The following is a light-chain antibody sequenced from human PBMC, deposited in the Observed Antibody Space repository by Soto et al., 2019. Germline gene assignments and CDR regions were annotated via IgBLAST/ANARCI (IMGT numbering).Light chain of an antibody. CDR1: QSISSY. J-gene: IGKJ4*01. Sequence: DIQMTQSPSSLSASVGDRVTITCRASQSISSYFNWYQQKPGEALKLLIYAASSLQGGVPSRFSGSRSATDFTLTISSLQPEDFATYYCQQSYSTPLTCGGGTKVEIK. CDR3: QQSYSTPLT. CDR2: AAS. V-gene: IGKV1-39*01.